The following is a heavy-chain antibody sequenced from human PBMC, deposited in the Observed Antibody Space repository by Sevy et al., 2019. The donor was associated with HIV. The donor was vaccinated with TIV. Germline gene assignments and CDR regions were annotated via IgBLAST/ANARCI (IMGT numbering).Heavy chain of an antibody. V-gene: IGHV3-23*01. CDR2: ITGNGVET. CDR1: GFTFSNYA. J-gene: IGHJ6*04. Sequence: GGSLRLSCAASGFTFSNYAMTWVRQAPGKGLEWVSSITGNGVETYYADSVKGRFIISRDNSDHILTLQMNRVRAEDTSVYYCGKDVIFRERYSTDVWGEGTTVTVSS. CDR3: GKDVIFRERYSTDV. D-gene: IGHD2-21*01.